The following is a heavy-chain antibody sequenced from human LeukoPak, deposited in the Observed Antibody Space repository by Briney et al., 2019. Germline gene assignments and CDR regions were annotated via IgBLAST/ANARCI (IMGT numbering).Heavy chain of an antibody. J-gene: IGHJ6*03. CDR2: ISSSSSYI. CDR3: ARKYGSGSYYYMDV. V-gene: IGHV3-21*01. Sequence: PGGSLRLSCAASGFTFSSYSMNWVRQAPGKGLEWVSSISSSSSYIYYADSVKGRFTISRDNAKNSLYLQMNSPRAEDTAVYYCARKYGSGSYYYMDVWGKGTTVTVSS. CDR1: GFTFSSYS. D-gene: IGHD3-10*01.